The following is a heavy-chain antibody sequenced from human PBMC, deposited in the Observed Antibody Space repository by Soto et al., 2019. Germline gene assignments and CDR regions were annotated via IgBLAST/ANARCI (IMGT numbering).Heavy chain of an antibody. J-gene: IGHJ5*02. D-gene: IGHD6-6*01. CDR1: GGSISRSSYY. Sequence: SETLSLTCTVSGGSISRSSYYWGWIRQPPGKGLEWIGSIYYSGSTYYNPSLKSRVTISVDTSKNQFSLKLSSVTAADTAVYYCARESIAARVYSPWGQGTLVTVSS. CDR2: IYYSGST. V-gene: IGHV4-39*01. CDR3: ARESIAARVYSP.